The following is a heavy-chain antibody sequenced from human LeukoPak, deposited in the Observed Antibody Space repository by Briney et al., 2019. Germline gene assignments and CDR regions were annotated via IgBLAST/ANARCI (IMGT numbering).Heavy chain of an antibody. CDR1: GFTFSSYS. J-gene: IGHJ6*03. D-gene: IGHD4-23*01. Sequence: GGSLRLSYAASGFTFSSYSMNWVRQAPGKGLEWVSSISSSSSYIYYADSVKGRFTISRDNAKNSLYLQMNSLRAEDTAVYYCAREFDYGGKDYYYYMDVWGKGTTVTVSS. V-gene: IGHV3-21*01. CDR2: ISSSSSYI. CDR3: AREFDYGGKDYYYYMDV.